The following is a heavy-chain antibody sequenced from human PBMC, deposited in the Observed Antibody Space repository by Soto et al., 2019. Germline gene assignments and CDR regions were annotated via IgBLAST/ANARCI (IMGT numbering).Heavy chain of an antibody. CDR2: IYYSGST. J-gene: IGHJ5*02. Sequence: SSETLSLTCTVSGGSISSGDYYWSWIRQPPGKGLEWIGYIYYSGSTNYNPSLKSRVTISVDKPNNQFSLKLSSMTGADTAVYYCATRPPQIVVTLLPFPSWGQGTPVTVS. D-gene: IGHD2-15*01. CDR1: GGSISSGDYY. V-gene: IGHV4-30-4*01. CDR3: ATRPPQIVVTLLPFPS.